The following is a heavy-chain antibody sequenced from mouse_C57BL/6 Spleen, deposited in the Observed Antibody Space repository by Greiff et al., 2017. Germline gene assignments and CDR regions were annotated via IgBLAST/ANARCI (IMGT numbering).Heavy chain of an antibody. V-gene: IGHV1-19*01. Sequence: VLLQQSGPVLVKPGASVKMSCKASGYTFTDYYMNWVKQSPGKSLEWIGVINPYNGGTSYNQKFKGKATLTVDKSSSTAYMELNSLTSEDSAVYSCARYDSSYLYYAMDDWGQGTSVTVSS. CDR2: INPYNGGT. CDR1: GYTFTDYY. CDR3: ARYDSSYLYYAMDD. J-gene: IGHJ4*01. D-gene: IGHD1-1*01.